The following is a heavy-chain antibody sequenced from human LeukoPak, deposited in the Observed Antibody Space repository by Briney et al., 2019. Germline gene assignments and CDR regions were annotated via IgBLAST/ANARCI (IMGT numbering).Heavy chain of an antibody. J-gene: IGHJ6*02. CDR1: GFTFSSYA. Sequence: GGSLRLSCAASGFTFSSYAMSWVRQAPGKGLEWVSAISGSGGSTYYADSVKGRFTISRDNSKNTLYLQMNSLRAEDTAVYYCGSEQGDSSGWYDLGYYYYYGMDVWGQGTRSPSP. V-gene: IGHV3-23*01. CDR2: ISGSGGST. CDR3: GSEQGDSSGWYDLGYYYYYGMDV. D-gene: IGHD6-19*01.